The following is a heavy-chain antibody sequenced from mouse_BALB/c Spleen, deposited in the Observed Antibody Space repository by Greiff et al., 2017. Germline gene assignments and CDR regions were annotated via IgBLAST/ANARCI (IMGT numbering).Heavy chain of an antibody. CDR3: ARYPHYYGSSLYAMDY. Sequence: VKLVESGAELAKPGASVKMSCKASGYTFTSYWMHWVKQRPGQGLEWIGYINPSTGYTEYNQKFKDKATLTADKSSSTAYMQLSSLTSEDSAVYYCARYPHYYGSSLYAMDYWGQGTSVTVSS. V-gene: IGHV1-7*01. D-gene: IGHD1-1*01. J-gene: IGHJ4*01. CDR2: INPSTGYT. CDR1: GYTFTSYW.